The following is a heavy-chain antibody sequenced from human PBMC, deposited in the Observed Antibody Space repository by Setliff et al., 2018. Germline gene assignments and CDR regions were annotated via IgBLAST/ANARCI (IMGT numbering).Heavy chain of an antibody. V-gene: IGHV4-61*09. D-gene: IGHD3-10*01. Sequence: PSETLSLTCTVSGGSISSGSNYWSWIRQPAGRGLEWIGHIDPSGNTNYHPSPKSRVTISGDTSKNQFSLKLTSVTAADTAVYFCARSLGSGSYYNSRPFYSDYWGQGALVT. J-gene: IGHJ4*02. CDR2: IDPSGNT. CDR1: GGSISSGSNY. CDR3: ARSLGSGSYYNSRPFYSDY.